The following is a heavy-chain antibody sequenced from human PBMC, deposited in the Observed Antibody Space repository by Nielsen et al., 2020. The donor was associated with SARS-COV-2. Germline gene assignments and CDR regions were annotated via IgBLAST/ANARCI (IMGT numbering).Heavy chain of an antibody. CDR2: ISYDGSNK. V-gene: IGHV3-30*04. CDR3: ARDVRYYDLGVGFEY. Sequence: GGSLRLSCAASGFTFSSYAMHWVRQAPGKGLEWVAVISYDGSNKYYADSVKGRFTISRDNSKNTLYLQMNSLRAEGTGVYYCARDVRYYDLGVGFEYRGQGTLVTVSS. J-gene: IGHJ4*01. D-gene: IGHD3-22*01. CDR1: GFTFSSYA.